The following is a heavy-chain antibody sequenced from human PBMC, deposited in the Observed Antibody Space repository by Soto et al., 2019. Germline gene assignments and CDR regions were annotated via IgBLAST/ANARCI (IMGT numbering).Heavy chain of an antibody. D-gene: IGHD2-2*01. Sequence: SETLSLTCAVYGGSFSGYYWSWIRQPPGKGLEWIGEINHSGSTNYNPSLKSRVTISVDTSKNHFSLKLSSVTAADTAVYFCARDCIRGSTAWRNYYIAMDVWGQGTTVTVSS. CDR1: GGSFSGYY. CDR3: ARDCIRGSTAWRNYYIAMDV. J-gene: IGHJ6*02. V-gene: IGHV4-34*01. CDR2: INHSGST.